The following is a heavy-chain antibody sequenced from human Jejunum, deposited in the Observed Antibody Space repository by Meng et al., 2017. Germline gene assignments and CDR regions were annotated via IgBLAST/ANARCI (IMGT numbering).Heavy chain of an antibody. J-gene: IGHJ3*01. CDR3: AKDPNGDYLGAFDF. V-gene: IGHV3-23*01. CDR2: ISGTGSGT. D-gene: IGHD4-17*01. CDR1: GFTFNNYA. Sequence: GESLKISCAGSGFTFNNYAMIWIRQAPGKGLEWVSSISGTGSGTYHAESVKGRFSISRDNSRNMLYLEMNSLRADDTAMYYCAKDPNGDYLGAFDFWGQGTRVTVSS.